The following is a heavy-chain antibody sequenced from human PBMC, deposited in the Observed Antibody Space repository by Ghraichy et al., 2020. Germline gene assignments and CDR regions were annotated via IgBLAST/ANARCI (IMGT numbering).Heavy chain of an antibody. J-gene: IGHJ4*02. Sequence: GGSLRLSCAASGFTLSHYWMHWVRQTPGKGLVWVSRSDGDGSTTSYADSVKGRFTISRDNAKNMLYMEMNSLRAEDTATYYCTRYYGDYHVFDYWGQGTLVTVSS. V-gene: IGHV3-74*01. CDR2: SDGDGSTT. D-gene: IGHD4-17*01. CDR1: GFTLSHYW. CDR3: TRYYGDYHVFDY.